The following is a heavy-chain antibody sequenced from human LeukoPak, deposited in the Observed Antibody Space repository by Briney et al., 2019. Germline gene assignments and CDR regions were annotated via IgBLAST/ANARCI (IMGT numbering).Heavy chain of an antibody. V-gene: IGHV3-48*02. D-gene: IGHD3-22*01. Sequence: GGSLRLSRAASGFIFKTYCMSWVRQAPGKGLEWLSYITSNSNDKYYADSVKGRFTISRDNAKDSLHLQMDSLRDEDTAVYYCARYYDRSGFYRDAFDLWGQGTMVTVSS. J-gene: IGHJ3*01. CDR3: ARYYDRSGFYRDAFDL. CDR2: ITSNSNDK. CDR1: GFIFKTYC.